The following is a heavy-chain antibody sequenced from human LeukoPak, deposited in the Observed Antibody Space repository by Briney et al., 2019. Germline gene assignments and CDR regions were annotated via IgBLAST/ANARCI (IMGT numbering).Heavy chain of an antibody. CDR3: ATPDSSAPYYFDY. J-gene: IGHJ4*02. CDR2: IIPIFGTA. CDR1: GGTFSSYA. D-gene: IGHD3-22*01. Sequence: SVKVSCKASGGTFSSYAISWVRQAPGQGLEWMGGIIPIFGTANYAQKFQGRVTITADESTSTANMELSSLRSEDTAVYYCATPDSSAPYYFDYWGQGTLVTVSS. V-gene: IGHV1-69*13.